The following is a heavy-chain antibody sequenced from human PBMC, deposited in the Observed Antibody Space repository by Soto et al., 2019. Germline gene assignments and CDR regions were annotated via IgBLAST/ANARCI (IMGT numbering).Heavy chain of an antibody. Sequence: SETLSLTCTVSGGSFSCYFWTWIRQPPGKGLEWLAEINHSGITNYNPSVESRVSMSVDTSKNQFSLRLYSVTAADTAVYYCVRGPYNYNSRYFDYWGQGTLVTVS. CDR3: VRGPYNYNSRYFDY. CDR2: INHSGIT. J-gene: IGHJ4*02. CDR1: GGSFSCYF. D-gene: IGHD1-1*01. V-gene: IGHV4-34*01.